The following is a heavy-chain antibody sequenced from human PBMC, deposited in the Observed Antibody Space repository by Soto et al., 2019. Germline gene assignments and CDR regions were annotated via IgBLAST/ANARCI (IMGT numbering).Heavy chain of an antibody. CDR2: INHSGST. CDR3: ASMYSSSWYRGFDY. V-gene: IGHV4-34*01. J-gene: IGHJ4*02. CDR1: GGSFSGYY. Sequence: SETLSLTCAVYGGSFSGYYWSWIRQPPGKGLEWIGEINHSGSTNYNPSLKSRVTISVDTSKNQFSLKLSSVTAADTAVYYCASMYSSSWYRGFDYWGQGTLVTVSS. D-gene: IGHD6-13*01.